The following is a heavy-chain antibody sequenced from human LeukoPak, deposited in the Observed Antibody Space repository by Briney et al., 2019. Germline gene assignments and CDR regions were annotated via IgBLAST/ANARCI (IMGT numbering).Heavy chain of an antibody. CDR3: ARERSWNGPLDY. D-gene: IGHD1-1*01. J-gene: IGHJ4*02. Sequence: GSLRLSCAASGFIFSDSTMHWVRQAPGKGLKWVAAASFHGSNTYYADSMRGRFTISRDNSKNTVYLQMNSLRTEDTAVYYCARERSWNGPLDYWGQGTLVTVSS. V-gene: IGHV3-30*04. CDR2: ASFHGSNT. CDR1: GFIFSDST.